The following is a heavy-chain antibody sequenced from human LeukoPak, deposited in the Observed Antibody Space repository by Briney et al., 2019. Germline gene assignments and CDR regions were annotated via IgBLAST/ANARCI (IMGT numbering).Heavy chain of an antibody. CDR1: GYTFTSYG. D-gene: IGHD3-10*01. CDR2: ISAYNGNT. Sequence: ASVKVSWKASGYTFTSYGISWVRQAPEQGLEWMGWISAYNGNTNYAQKLQGRVTMTTDTSTSTAYMELRSLRSDDTAVYYCARDNYYGSGEYFDYWGQGTLVTVSS. V-gene: IGHV1-18*04. J-gene: IGHJ4*02. CDR3: ARDNYYGSGEYFDY.